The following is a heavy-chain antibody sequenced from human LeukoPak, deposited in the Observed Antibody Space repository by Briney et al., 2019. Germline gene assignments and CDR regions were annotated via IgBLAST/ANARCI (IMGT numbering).Heavy chain of an antibody. CDR2: ISGSGGST. J-gene: IGHJ5*02. V-gene: IGHV3-23*01. CDR1: GFTFNNHA. CDR3: AKVYYGSGSYDRENNWFDP. D-gene: IGHD3-10*01. Sequence: GGSLRPSCGASGFTFNNHAMSWVRQAPGKGLEWVSTISGSGGSTYYGDSVKGRFTISRDHSKNTLYLQMNSLRAEDTAVYFCAKVYYGSGSYDRENNWFDPWGQGTLVTVSS.